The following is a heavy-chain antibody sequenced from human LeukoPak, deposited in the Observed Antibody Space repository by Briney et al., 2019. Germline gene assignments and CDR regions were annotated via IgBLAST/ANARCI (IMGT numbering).Heavy chain of an antibody. CDR3: ARSRLPRYYYDSSLDY. D-gene: IGHD3-22*01. CDR2: INHSGST. J-gene: IGHJ4*02. Sequence: SETLSLTCAVYGGSFSGYYWSWIRQPPGKGREWIGEINHSGSTNYNPSLKGRVTISVDTSKNQFSLKLSSVTAADTAVYYCARSRLPRYYYDSSLDYWGQGTLVTVSS. V-gene: IGHV4-34*01. CDR1: GGSFSGYY.